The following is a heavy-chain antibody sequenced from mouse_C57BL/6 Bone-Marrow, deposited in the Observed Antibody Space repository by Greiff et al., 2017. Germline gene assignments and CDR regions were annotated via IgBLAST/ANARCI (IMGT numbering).Heavy chain of an antibody. D-gene: IGHD2-3*01. CDR1: GFNIKDDY. V-gene: IGHV14-4*01. CDR2: IDPENGDT. J-gene: IGHJ3*01. Sequence: VQLQQSGAELVRPGASVKLSCTASGFNIKDDYMHWVKQRPEQGLEWIGWIDPENGDTEYASKFQGKATITADTSSNTAYLQRSLPTSEDTAVYYCTVDGYYPFAYWGQGTLVTVSA. CDR3: TVDGYYPFAY.